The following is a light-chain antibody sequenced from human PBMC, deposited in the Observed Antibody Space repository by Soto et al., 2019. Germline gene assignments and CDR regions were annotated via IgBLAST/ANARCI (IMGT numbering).Light chain of an antibody. CDR2: GAS. Sequence: EIVLTQSPGTLSLSPGERATLSCRASQSVSSSNLACYQQKPGQSPRLLIYGASSRATGIPDRFSGSGSGTDFTLTISRLEPEDFALYYCQQYGPSLTFGQGTRLEIK. V-gene: IGKV3-20*01. J-gene: IGKJ5*01. CDR3: QQYGPSLT. CDR1: QSVSSSN.